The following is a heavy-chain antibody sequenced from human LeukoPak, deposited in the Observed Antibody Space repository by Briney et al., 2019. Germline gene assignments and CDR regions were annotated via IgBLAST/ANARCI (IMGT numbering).Heavy chain of an antibody. Sequence: SVKVSCKAPGDTFSIYGISWVRQAPGQGLEWMGGIVPIFGTGYYAQKYQGRVTITADESTTTAYMELSSLRSEDTAVYYCARDYCSSARCSVSFDMWGQGTLVTVSS. CDR3: ARDYCSSARCSVSFDM. CDR1: GDTFSIYG. J-gene: IGHJ3*02. D-gene: IGHD2-2*01. CDR2: IVPIFGTG. V-gene: IGHV1-69*13.